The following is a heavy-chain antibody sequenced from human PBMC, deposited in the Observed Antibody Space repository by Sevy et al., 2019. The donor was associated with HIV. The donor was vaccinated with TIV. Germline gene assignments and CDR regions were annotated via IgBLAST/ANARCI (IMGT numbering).Heavy chain of an antibody. CDR2: ISNSGNTI. CDR1: GFTFNDYY. V-gene: IGHV3-11*01. CDR3: AREVSSSRGDLDN. J-gene: IGHJ4*02. D-gene: IGHD6-13*01. Sequence: GGSLRLSCAASGFTFNDYYMTWIRQAPGKGLEWVSYISNSGNTIKYADSVKGRFTISRDNAKHSLYLQMNSLRAEDTAVYYCAREVSSSRGDLDNWGPGTLVTVSS.